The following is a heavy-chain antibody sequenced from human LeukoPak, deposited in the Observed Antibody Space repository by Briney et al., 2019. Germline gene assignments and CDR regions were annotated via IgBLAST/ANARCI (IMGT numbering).Heavy chain of an antibody. CDR1: GGSISSGGYY. D-gene: IGHD4-23*01. J-gene: IGHJ4*02. CDR3: ARDYGGNSWAFDY. CDR2: IFYSGTT. V-gene: IGHV4-31*03. Sequence: PSETLSLTCSVSGGSISSGGYYWSWIRQHPSKGLEWIGYIFYSGTTYYNPSLKSRVTISVDRSKNPFSLKLSSVTAADTAVYYCARDYGGNSWAFDYWGQGTLATVSS.